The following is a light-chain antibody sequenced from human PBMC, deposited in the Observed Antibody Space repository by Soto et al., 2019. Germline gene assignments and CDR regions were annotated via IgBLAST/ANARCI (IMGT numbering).Light chain of an antibody. Sequence: DVVMTQSPLSLPVTLGQPASISCRSSQSLVHSDGNTYLNWFQQRPGQSPRRLIYKVSSRDSGVPDRFSGSGSGTDFILRISRVEADDIGVYYCMQGTHWPFTVGQGTKLEI. CDR2: KVS. V-gene: IGKV2-30*02. CDR3: MQGTHWPFT. CDR1: QSLVHSDGNTY. J-gene: IGKJ2*01.